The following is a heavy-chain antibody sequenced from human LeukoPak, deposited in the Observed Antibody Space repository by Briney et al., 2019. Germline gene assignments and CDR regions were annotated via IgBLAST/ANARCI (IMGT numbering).Heavy chain of an antibody. CDR1: GYTFTSYG. D-gene: IGHD3-16*02. Sequence: GASVKVSCKASGYTFTSYGISWVRQAPGQGLEWMGWISAYNGNTNYAQKLQGRVTMTTDTSTSTAYMELRSLRSDDTAVYYCARGAYDYVWGSYRTSHFDYWGQGTLVTVSS. V-gene: IGHV1-18*01. J-gene: IGHJ4*02. CDR2: ISAYNGNT. CDR3: ARGAYDYVWGSYRTSHFDY.